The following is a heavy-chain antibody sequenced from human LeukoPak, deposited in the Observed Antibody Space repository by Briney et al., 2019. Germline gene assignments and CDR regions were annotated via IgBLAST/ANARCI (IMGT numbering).Heavy chain of an antibody. CDR3: ARSGYCSGGSCSEYFQH. V-gene: IGHV1-69*13. CDR1: GGTFSSYA. D-gene: IGHD2-15*01. Sequence: GASVKVSCKASGGTFSSYAISWVRQAPGQGLEWMGGIIPIFGTANYAQKFQGRVTITADESTSTAYMELSSLRSEDTAVYYCARSGYCSGGSCSEYFQHWGQGTLVTVSS. J-gene: IGHJ1*01. CDR2: IIPIFGTA.